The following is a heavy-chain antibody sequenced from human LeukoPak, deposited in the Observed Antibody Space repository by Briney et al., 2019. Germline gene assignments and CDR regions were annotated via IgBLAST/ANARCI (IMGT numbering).Heavy chain of an antibody. Sequence: SETLSLTCDVSGASISGYWWSWIRQPAGKGLEWIGRMYTDGDTNYNPALKSRVTVSVDTSKNLSSLKLISVTAADTAVYYCARAPAGCGGTCSFDSWGQGTLVTVSS. CDR2: MYTDGDT. CDR1: GASISGYW. J-gene: IGHJ4*02. D-gene: IGHD2-15*01. V-gene: IGHV4-4*07. CDR3: ARAPAGCGGTCSFDS.